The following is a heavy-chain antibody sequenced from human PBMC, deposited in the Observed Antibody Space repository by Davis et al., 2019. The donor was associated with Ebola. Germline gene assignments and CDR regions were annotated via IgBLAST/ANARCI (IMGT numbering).Heavy chain of an antibody. J-gene: IGHJ6*04. D-gene: IGHD5-18*01. CDR1: GGSISSYY. CDR3: ARAYSYGYYYGMDV. V-gene: IGHV4-59*01. CDR2: IYYSGST. Sequence: MPGGSLRLSCTVSGGSISSYYWSWIRQPPGKGLEWIGYIYYSGSTNYNPSLKSRVTISVDTSKNQFSLKLSSVTAADTAVYYCARAYSYGYYYGMDVWGKGTTVTVSS.